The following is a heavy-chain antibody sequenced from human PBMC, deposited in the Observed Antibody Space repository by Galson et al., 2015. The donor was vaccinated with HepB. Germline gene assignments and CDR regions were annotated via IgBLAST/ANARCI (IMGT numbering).Heavy chain of an antibody. J-gene: IGHJ3*02. CDR2: IYPGDSDT. Sequence: QSGAEVKKPGESLKISCKGSGYSFTSYWIGWVRQMPGKGLEWMGIIYPGDSDTRYSPSFQGQVTISADKSISTAYLQWSSLKASDTAMYYCARSEEEVVPAARACRAFDIWGQGTMVTVSS. CDR1: GYSFTSYW. CDR3: ARSEEEVVPAARACRAFDI. D-gene: IGHD2-2*01. V-gene: IGHV5-51*01.